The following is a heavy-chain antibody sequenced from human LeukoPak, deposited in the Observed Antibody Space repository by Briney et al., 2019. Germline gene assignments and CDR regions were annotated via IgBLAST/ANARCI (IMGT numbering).Heavy chain of an antibody. CDR2: MNPNSGNT. CDR1: GYTFTGYY. J-gene: IGHJ6*03. D-gene: IGHD3-10*01. V-gene: IGHV1-8*02. Sequence: ASVKVSCKASGYTFTGYYMHWVRQATGQGLEWMGWMNPNSGNTGYAQKFQGRVTMTRNTSISTAYMELSSLRSEDTAVYYCARGNYYGSGSYDNVNYYYYYMDVWGKGTTVTISS. CDR3: ARGNYYGSGSYDNVNYYYYYMDV.